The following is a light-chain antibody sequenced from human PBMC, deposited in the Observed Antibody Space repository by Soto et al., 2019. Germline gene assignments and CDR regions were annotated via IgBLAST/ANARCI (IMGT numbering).Light chain of an antibody. J-gene: IGLJ1*01. Sequence: QSALTQPASVSGSPGQSITISCTGTSSDDGGYNYVSWYQQHPGKAPKLMIYHVSNRPSGVSNRFSGSKSGNTASLTISGLQAEDEADYYCSSYTSSSTLLYVFGTGTKLTVL. CDR2: HVS. CDR3: SSYTSSSTLLYV. V-gene: IGLV2-14*01. CDR1: SSDDGGYNY.